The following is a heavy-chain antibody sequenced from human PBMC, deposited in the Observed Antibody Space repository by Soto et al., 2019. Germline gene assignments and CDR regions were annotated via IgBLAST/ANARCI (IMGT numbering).Heavy chain of an antibody. CDR2: IYYRGST. CDR3: ARTELELLGRINWFDP. CDR1: GGSISSYY. J-gene: IGHJ5*02. Sequence: SETLSLTCTVSGGSISSYYWSWIRQPPGKGLEWIGYIYYRGSTNYNPTLKIRVTRSVDTSKNQFSLKLSAVTAADTAVYYCARTELELLGRINWFDPWGQGTLVTVSS. D-gene: IGHD1-7*01. V-gene: IGHV4-59*01.